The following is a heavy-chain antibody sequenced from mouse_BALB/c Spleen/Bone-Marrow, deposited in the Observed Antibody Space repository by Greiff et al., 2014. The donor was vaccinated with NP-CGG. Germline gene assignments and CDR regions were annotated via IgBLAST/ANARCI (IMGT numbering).Heavy chain of an antibody. CDR2: IDPANGNT. J-gene: IGHJ3*01. V-gene: IGHV14-3*02. CDR1: GFNIKDTY. D-gene: IGHD1-1*01. Sequence: DVKLVESGAELVKPGASVKLSCTASGFNIKDTYMHWVKQRPEQGLEWIGRIDPANGNTKYDPKFQGKATITADTSSNTAYLQLSSLTSEDTAVYCCAMYYCGSSLFAYWGQGTLVTVSA. CDR3: AMYYCGSSLFAY.